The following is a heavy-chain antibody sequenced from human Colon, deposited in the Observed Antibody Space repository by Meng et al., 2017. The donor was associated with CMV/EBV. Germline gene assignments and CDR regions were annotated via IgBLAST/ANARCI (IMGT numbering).Heavy chain of an antibody. Sequence: GSISSSNWWGWVRQPQGKGLEWIGEIYHGGSTNYNPSLKGRVTISVDKSKNQFSLKLSSVTAADTAVYYCVGVYCSSTSCLINWFDPWGQGTLVTVSS. D-gene: IGHD2-2*01. V-gene: IGHV4-4*02. CDR1: GSISSSNW. CDR2: IYHGGST. CDR3: VGVYCSSTSCLINWFDP. J-gene: IGHJ5*02.